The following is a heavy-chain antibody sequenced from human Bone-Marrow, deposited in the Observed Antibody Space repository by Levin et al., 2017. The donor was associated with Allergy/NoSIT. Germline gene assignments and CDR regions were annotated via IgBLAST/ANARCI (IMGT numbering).Heavy chain of an antibody. CDR3: ARDLSGANDY. D-gene: IGHD2/OR15-2a*01. V-gene: IGHV3-74*01. CDR1: GFTFSSHW. J-gene: IGHJ4*02. CDR2: MNEDGSTT. Sequence: ASVKVSCAASGFTFSSHWMHWVRQAPGKGLVWVARMNEDGSTTNHADSVKGRFTISRDNAKNTLSLQMNSLRAEDSAVYYCARDLSGANDYWGQGTLVTVSS.